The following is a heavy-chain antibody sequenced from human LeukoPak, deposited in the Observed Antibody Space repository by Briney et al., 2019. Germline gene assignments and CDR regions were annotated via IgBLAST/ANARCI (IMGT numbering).Heavy chain of an antibody. D-gene: IGHD1-1*01. V-gene: IGHV3-48*02. J-gene: IGHJ3*01. Sequence: GGSLRLSCAASGFTFSSYSMNWVLQVPGKGLEWISYINSRSTSVFSADSVKGRFTISRDNAKNLLYLQMNSLTDDDTAVYYCAREGTGRYDALDVWGQGTMVTVSS. CDR2: INSRSTSV. CDR3: AREGTGRYDALDV. CDR1: GFTFSSYS.